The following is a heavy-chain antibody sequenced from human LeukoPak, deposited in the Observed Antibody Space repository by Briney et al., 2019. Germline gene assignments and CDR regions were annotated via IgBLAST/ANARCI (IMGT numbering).Heavy chain of an antibody. V-gene: IGHV1-46*01. J-gene: IGHJ5*02. D-gene: IGHD4-11*01. Sequence: ASVTLSFKASGYTFTSYYMHLVRQAPGQGLEWMGIINPSGGSTSYAQKFQGRVSMTRDTSTSTVYMELSSLRSEDTAVYYCARGGYSTPNWFDPWGQGTLVTVSS. CDR3: ARGGYSTPNWFDP. CDR2: INPSGGST. CDR1: GYTFTSYY.